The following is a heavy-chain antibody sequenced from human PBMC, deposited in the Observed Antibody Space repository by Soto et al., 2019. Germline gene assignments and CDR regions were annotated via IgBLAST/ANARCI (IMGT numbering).Heavy chain of an antibody. V-gene: IGHV1-18*01. J-gene: IGHJ6*02. CDR1: GYTFSMSG. CDR3: AREGPRPYYYYGMDV. Sequence: ASVKVSCKSSGYTFSMSGVSWVRQAPGQGLEWMGWISGYNGNTNYEQKFQDRVTMTTDTTTNTAYMELRSLRSDDTAVYYCAREGPRPYYYYGMDVWGQGTTVTVSS. CDR2: ISGYNGNT.